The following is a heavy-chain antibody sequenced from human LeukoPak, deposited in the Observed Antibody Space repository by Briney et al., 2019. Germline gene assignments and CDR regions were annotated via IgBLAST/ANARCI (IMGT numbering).Heavy chain of an antibody. Sequence: PSETLSLTCTVSGGSVSSGSYYWSWIRQPPGKGLEWIGYIYYSGSTNYNPSLKSRVTISVDTSKNQFSLKLSSVTAADTAVYYCARLIERDYDFWSGFNAFDIWGQGTMVTVSS. CDR3: ARLIERDYDFWSGFNAFDI. CDR2: IYYSGST. J-gene: IGHJ3*02. V-gene: IGHV4-61*01. CDR1: GGSVSSGSYY. D-gene: IGHD3-3*01.